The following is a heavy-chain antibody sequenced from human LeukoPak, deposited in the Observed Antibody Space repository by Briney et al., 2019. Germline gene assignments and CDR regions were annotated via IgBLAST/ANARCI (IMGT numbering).Heavy chain of an antibody. Sequence: ASVKLSCKAFGYTFTGYWMHWVRQAPGQGPEWMGVISPSGGSTIYAQKFKGRVTLTRDMSTSTDYLELSSLRAEDTAVYYCAKEDNRRGRVFIDYWGQGTLVTVSS. V-gene: IGHV1-46*01. CDR3: AKEDNRRGRVFIDY. D-gene: IGHD6-13*01. CDR2: ISPSGGST. J-gene: IGHJ4*02. CDR1: GYTFTGYW.